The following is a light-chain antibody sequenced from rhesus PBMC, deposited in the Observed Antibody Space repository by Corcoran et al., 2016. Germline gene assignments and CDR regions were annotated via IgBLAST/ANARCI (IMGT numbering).Light chain of an antibody. J-gene: IGKJ4*01. CDR1: QGISKF. CDR2: ETS. V-gene: IGKV1-38*01. CDR3: QQRNSYPVT. Sequence: DIQLTQSPSSLSASIGDRVTITCRASQGISKFLAWYQPKPGKAPKFLISETSNFHSGVPSRFSGSGSGTDFTRTISSLQPEDFAVYYCQQRNSYPVTFGGGTKVESK.